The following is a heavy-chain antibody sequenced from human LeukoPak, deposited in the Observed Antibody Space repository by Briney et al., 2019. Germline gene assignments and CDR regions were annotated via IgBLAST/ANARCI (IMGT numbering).Heavy chain of an antibody. CDR2: ISSSSSTI. CDR3: ASLIVVVPAAPFN. D-gene: IGHD2-2*01. Sequence: PGGSLRLSCAASGFTFSSYSMNWVRQAPGKGLEWVSYISSSSSTIYYADSVKGRFTISRDNAKNSLYLQMNSLRAEDTAVYYCASLIVVVPAAPFNWGQGTLVTVSS. V-gene: IGHV3-48*01. J-gene: IGHJ4*02. CDR1: GFTFSSYS.